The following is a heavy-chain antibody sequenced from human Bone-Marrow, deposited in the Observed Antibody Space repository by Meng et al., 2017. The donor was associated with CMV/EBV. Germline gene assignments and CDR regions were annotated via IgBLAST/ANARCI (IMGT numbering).Heavy chain of an antibody. CDR2: IRYAASDR. J-gene: IGHJ4*02. V-gene: IGHV3-30*02. CDR3: AKDSSNWAFDY. Sequence: GESLKISCAASGFTVSSSGMHWVRQATGKGLEWVAFIRYAASDRYHADAVRGRFTISRDESKYTLYLQMNSLTTDDTAVYYCAKDSSNWAFDYWGQGALVTVSS. CDR1: GFTVSSSG. D-gene: IGHD2-2*01.